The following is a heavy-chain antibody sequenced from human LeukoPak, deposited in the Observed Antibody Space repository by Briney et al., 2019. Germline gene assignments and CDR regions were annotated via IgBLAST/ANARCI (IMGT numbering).Heavy chain of an antibody. Sequence: GGSLRLSCAASGFTFSNYWMHWVRQAPGKGLVWVSHINSDGSSTSYADSVKGRFTISIDNAKNTLYLQMYSLRAEDTAVYYCARNPRSTIFGVLTADFYFYYMDVWGKGTTVTVSS. J-gene: IGHJ6*03. D-gene: IGHD3-3*01. V-gene: IGHV3-74*01. CDR1: GFTFSNYW. CDR2: INSDGSST. CDR3: ARNPRSTIFGVLTADFYFYYMDV.